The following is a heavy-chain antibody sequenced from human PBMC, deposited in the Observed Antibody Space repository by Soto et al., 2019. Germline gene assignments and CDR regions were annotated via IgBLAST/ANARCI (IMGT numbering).Heavy chain of an antibody. J-gene: IGHJ4*02. Sequence: SVEVSFKACGGPFSTLGISLVRLAPGQGLEWMGGIIPFFGTARYSQKFEDRITITADESTNTVYMDLRSLTSEDTAIYYCAKSAPMDAGDKYYYDFWGQGALVTVSS. V-gene: IGHV1-69*13. CDR2: IIPFFGTA. D-gene: IGHD4-17*01. CDR3: AKSAPMDAGDKYYYDF. CDR1: GGPFSTLG.